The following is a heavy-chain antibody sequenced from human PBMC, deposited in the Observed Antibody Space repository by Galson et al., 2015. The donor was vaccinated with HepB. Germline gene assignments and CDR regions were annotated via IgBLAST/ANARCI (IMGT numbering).Heavy chain of an antibody. CDR2: ISSSSSYI. V-gene: IGHV3-21*01. CDR3: ARKYGSGSYYDY. J-gene: IGHJ4*02. D-gene: IGHD3-10*01. Sequence: SLRLSCAASGFTFSSYSMNWVRQAPGKGLEWVSSISSSSSYIYYADSVKGRFTISRDNAKNSLYLQMNSLRAEDTAVYYCARKYGSGSYYDYWGQGTLVTVSS. CDR1: GFTFSSYS.